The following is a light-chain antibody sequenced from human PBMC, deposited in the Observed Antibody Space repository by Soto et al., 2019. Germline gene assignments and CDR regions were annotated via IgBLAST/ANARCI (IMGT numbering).Light chain of an antibody. J-gene: IGLJ1*01. CDR2: DVS. CDR3: CSYAGSYTNV. V-gene: IGLV2-11*01. CDR1: SSDVGNYNY. Sequence: QSALTQPPSVSGSPGQSVTISCTGTSSDVGNYNYVSWYQQHPGKAPRLMIYDVSKRPSGVPGRFSGSRSGNTASLSISGLQAEDEADYYCCSYAGSYTNVFGTGTQLTVL.